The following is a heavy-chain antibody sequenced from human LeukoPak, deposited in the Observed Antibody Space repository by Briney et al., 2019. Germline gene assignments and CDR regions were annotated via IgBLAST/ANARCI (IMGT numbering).Heavy chain of an antibody. CDR1: GFTVSSNY. D-gene: IGHD5-18*01. J-gene: IGHJ5*02. V-gene: IGHV3-21*01. Sequence: PGGSLRLSCAASGFTVSSNYMSWVRQAPGKGLEWVSSISSSSSYIYYADSVKGRFTISRDNAKNSLYLQMNSLRAEDTAVYYCARERGSSYGYPWGQGTLVTVSS. CDR3: ARERGSSYGYP. CDR2: ISSSSSYI.